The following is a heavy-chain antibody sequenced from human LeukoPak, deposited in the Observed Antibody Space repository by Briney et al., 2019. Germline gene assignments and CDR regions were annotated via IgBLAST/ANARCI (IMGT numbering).Heavy chain of an antibody. CDR2: IIPIFGTA. J-gene: IGHJ4*02. V-gene: IGHV1-69*06. CDR1: GGTFSSYA. CDR3: AHQRWGVAVAPPGTFDY. D-gene: IGHD6-19*01. Sequence: SVKVSCKASGGTFSSYAISWGRQAPGPGLEWMGGIIPIFGTANYAQKFQGRVTITADKSTSTAYMELSSLRSEDTAVYYCAHQRWGVAVAPPGTFDYWGQGTLVTVSS.